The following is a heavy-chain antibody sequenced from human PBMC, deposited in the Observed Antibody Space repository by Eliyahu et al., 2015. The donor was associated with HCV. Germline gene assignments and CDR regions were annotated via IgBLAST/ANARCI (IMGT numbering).Heavy chain of an antibody. CDR2: MRSKAYGETT. J-gene: IGHJ6*02. V-gene: IGHV3-49*03. CDR1: GLNFGDSA. Sequence: EVQVVESGGDLVQPGRSLRLSCTTSGLNFGDSALSWFRQAPGKGLEWVGFMRSKAYGETTEYAASVKGRFSISKDDSKNIAYLQMNSLRIEDTAVYYCSRDLYYHFWSSYRTKYGLDVWGQGTTVTVSS. D-gene: IGHD3-3*01. CDR3: SRDLYYHFWSSYRTKYGLDV.